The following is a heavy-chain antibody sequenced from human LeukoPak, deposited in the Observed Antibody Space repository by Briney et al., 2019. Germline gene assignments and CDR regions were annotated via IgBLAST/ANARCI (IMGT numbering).Heavy chain of an antibody. CDR2: IYYSGST. J-gene: IGHJ4*02. CDR3: ASHYGGNDSFDY. CDR1: GGSISSYY. V-gene: IGHV4-59*01. D-gene: IGHD4-23*01. Sequence: PSETLSLTCTVSGGSISSYYWSWIRQPPGKGLEWIGYIYYSGSTNYNPSLKGRVTISVDTSKNQFSLKLSSVTAADTAVYYCASHYGGNDSFDYWGQGTLVTVSS.